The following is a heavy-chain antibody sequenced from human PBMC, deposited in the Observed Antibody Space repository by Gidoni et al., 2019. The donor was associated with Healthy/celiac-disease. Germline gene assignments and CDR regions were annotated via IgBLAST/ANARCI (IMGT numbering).Heavy chain of an antibody. J-gene: IGHJ6*02. Sequence: QVQLQESGPGLVKPSQTLSLTCTVSGGSISSGGYYCSWIRQHPGKGLEWIGYIYYSGSTYYNPSLKSRVTISVDTSKNQFSLKLSSVTAADTAVYYCASGIAAAGTYYYYYGMDVWGQGTTVTVSS. CDR2: IYYSGST. CDR1: GGSISSGGYY. D-gene: IGHD6-13*01. CDR3: ASGIAAAGTYYYYYGMDV. V-gene: IGHV4-31*03.